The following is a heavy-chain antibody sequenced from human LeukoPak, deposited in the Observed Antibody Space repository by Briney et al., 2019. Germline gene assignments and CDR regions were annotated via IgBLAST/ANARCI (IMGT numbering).Heavy chain of an antibody. CDR3: ARQAGGYCSSTSCNRAYFDY. J-gene: IGHJ4*02. CDR2: IYHSGST. CDR1: GYSISSGYY. D-gene: IGHD2-2*03. V-gene: IGHV4-38-2*01. Sequence: SETLSLTCAVSGYSISSGYYWGWIRQPPGKGLEWIGSIYHSGSTYYNPSLKSRVTISVDTSKNQFSLKLSSVTAADTAVYYCARQAGGYCSSTSCNRAYFDYWAREPWSPSPQ.